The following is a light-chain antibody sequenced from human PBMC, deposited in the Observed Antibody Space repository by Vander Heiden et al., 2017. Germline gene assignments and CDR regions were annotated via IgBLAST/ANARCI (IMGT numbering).Light chain of an antibody. CDR1: QSISSY. CDR3: QQSYSTPRT. J-gene: IGKJ4*02. V-gene: IGKV1-39*01. Sequence: VTKSPAPLSASVGDRVTITCRASQSISSYLNWYQQKPGKAPKLLIYAASSLQSGVPSRFSGSGSGTDFTLTISSLQPEDFATYYCQQSYSTPRTFGGGTKVEIK. CDR2: AAS.